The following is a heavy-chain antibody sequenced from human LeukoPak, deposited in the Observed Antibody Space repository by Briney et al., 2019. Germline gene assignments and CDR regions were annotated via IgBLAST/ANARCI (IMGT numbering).Heavy chain of an antibody. CDR2: IWYDGSNK. D-gene: IGHD3-22*01. Sequence: PGGSLRLSCAASGFTFSSYGMHWVRQAPGKGLEWVAVIWYDGSNKYYADSVKGRFTISRDNSKNTLYLQMNSLRAEDTAVYYCAKDRGYHYDSSGYYRMDAFDIWGQGTMVTVSS. CDR1: GFTFSSYG. CDR3: AKDRGYHYDSSGYYRMDAFDI. J-gene: IGHJ3*02. V-gene: IGHV3-33*06.